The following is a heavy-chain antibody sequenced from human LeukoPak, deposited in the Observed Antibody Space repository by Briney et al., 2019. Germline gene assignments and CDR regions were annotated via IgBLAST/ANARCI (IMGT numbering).Heavy chain of an antibody. CDR1: GFTFSSYG. J-gene: IGHJ4*02. D-gene: IGHD1-7*01. CDR2: ISYDGSNK. CDR3: ARGPGTTSPFDY. Sequence: PGGSLRLSCAASGFTFSSYGMHWVRQAPGKGLEWVAVISYDGSNKYYADSVKGRFTISRDNSKNTLYLQMNSLRAEDTAVYYCARGPGTTSPFDYWGQGTLVTVSS. V-gene: IGHV3-30*03.